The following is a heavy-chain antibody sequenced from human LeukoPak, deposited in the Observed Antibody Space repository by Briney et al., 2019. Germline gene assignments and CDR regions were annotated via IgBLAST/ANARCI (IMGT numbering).Heavy chain of an antibody. J-gene: IGHJ4*02. V-gene: IGHV3-48*03. CDR2: ISSSSSII. D-gene: IGHD5-24*01. CDR3: ARIGGDGYNLDY. Sequence: PGGSLRLSCAASGFVFSSYEVNWVRQAPGKGLAWVSYISSSSSIIYYADSVKGRFTSTRDNAKNSLYLQMNSLRAEDTAVYYCARIGGDGYNLDYWGQGTLVTVSS. CDR1: GFVFSSYE.